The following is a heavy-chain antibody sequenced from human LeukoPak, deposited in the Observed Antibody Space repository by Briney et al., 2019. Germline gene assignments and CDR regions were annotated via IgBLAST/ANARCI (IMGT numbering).Heavy chain of an antibody. CDR3: ARVGYRYSINDWSRTGLGAYPTKYYYYMDV. D-gene: IGHD5-18*01. J-gene: IGHJ6*03. V-gene: IGHV4-34*01. CDR1: GGSFSDYS. Sequence: SETLSLTCAVYGGSFSDYSWTWIRQAPGEGLELIGEINHNGGTNHNPSLVSRVIMSVDTSKNQFSLKVSSVTAADTAVYYCARVGYRYSINDWSRTGLGAYPTKYYYYMDVWGKGTTVTVSS. CDR2: INHNGGT.